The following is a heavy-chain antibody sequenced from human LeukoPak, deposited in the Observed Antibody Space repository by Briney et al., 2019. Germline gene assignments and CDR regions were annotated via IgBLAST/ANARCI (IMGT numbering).Heavy chain of an antibody. J-gene: IGHJ4*02. V-gene: IGHV4-39*07. CDR2: ISHSGNT. CDR1: GGSISSSSYY. CDR3: ARGFSH. Sequence: SETLSLTCTVSGGSISSSSYYWSWLRQPPGKGLEWIGEISHSGNTNYNPSLKGRVTMSLDTSKNQFFLKLNSVTAADTAVYYCARGFSHWGQGTLVTVSS.